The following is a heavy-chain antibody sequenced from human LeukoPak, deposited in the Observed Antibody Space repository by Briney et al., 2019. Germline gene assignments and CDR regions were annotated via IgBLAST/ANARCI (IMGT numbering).Heavy chain of an antibody. V-gene: IGHV4-59*01. J-gene: IGHJ6*03. CDR2: IFYSGST. D-gene: IGHD3-10*01. Sequence: SETLSLTCTVSGGSISGYHWSWIRQPPGKGLEWIGYIFYSGSTSYNPSLKSRVTVSLDTSKNQFSLKLSSVTAADTAVYYCARSHGSGSYYHMDVWGKGTTVTVSS. CDR1: GGSISGYH. CDR3: ARSHGSGSYYHMDV.